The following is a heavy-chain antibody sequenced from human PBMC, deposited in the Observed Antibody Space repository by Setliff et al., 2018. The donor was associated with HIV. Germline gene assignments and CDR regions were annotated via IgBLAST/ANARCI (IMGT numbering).Heavy chain of an antibody. CDR3: AGDPGGFCTY. CDR1: GGTFSSYA. J-gene: IGHJ4*02. D-gene: IGHD3-16*01. Sequence: SVKVSCKASGGTFSSYAISWVRQAPGQGLEWMGGINPTSGWTSYAQKFQGRVTMTSDMSTNTVYMELTSLTSEDTAVYYCAGDPGGFCTYWGQGTLVTVSS. V-gene: IGHV1-69*10. CDR2: INPTSGWT.